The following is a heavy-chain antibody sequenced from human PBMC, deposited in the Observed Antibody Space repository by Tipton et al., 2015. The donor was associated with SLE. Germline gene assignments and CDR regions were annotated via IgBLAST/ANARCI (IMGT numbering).Heavy chain of an antibody. V-gene: IGHV3-66*02. CDR1: GFTVSSNY. CDR2: IYSGGKT. Sequence: SLRLSCAASGFTVSSNYMSWVRQAPGKGLEWVSFIYSGGKTMYADSVKGRFTISRGNVKNTLYLQMNNLRPEDTAVYYCARSNRYWGQGTLVTVSS. D-gene: IGHD2-15*01. J-gene: IGHJ4*02. CDR3: ARSNRY.